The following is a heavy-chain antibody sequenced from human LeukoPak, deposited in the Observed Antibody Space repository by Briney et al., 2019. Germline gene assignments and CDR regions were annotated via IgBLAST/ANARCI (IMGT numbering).Heavy chain of an antibody. J-gene: IGHJ4*02. CDR2: IWYDGSNK. D-gene: IGHD2-2*01. CDR3: ASKSSPTGGY. Sequence: GGSLRLSCAASGFIFSSYSMNWVRQAPGKGLEWVSNIWYDGSNKFYADSVKGRFTISRDNSKNMLYLQMNSLRAEDTAVYYCASKSSPTGGYWGQGTLITVSS. CDR1: GFIFSSYS. V-gene: IGHV3-33*08.